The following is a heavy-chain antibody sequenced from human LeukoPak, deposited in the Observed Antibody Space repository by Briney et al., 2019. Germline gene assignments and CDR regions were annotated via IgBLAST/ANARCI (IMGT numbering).Heavy chain of an antibody. CDR2: IGGGDT. V-gene: IGHV3-23*01. D-gene: IGHD1-1*01. CDR3: AKDWIPYNRVFDCFDF. Sequence: GGSLRLSCAGSGFTFSIHAMSWVRQAPGKGLEWVSTIGGGDTYYADSGKGRFTISRDDSQSTVHLQMNSLRAEDTALYYCAKDWIPYNRVFDCFDFWGQGTLVTVSS. CDR1: GFTFSIHA. J-gene: IGHJ4*02.